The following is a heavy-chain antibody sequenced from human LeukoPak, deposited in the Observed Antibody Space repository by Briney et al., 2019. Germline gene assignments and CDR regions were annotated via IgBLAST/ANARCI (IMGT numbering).Heavy chain of an antibody. CDR1: GFTFSSCS. CDR3: AKDPNGDYVGAFDM. CDR2: TSGSGHNT. Sequence: GGSLRLSCAASGFTFSSCSMNWVRQAPGKGLEWVSSTSGSGHNTYYADSVQGRFTISRDNSKNTLFLQMNSLRADDTAVYHCAKDPNGDYVGAFDMWGQGTMVTVSS. J-gene: IGHJ3*02. D-gene: IGHD4-17*01. V-gene: IGHV3-23*01.